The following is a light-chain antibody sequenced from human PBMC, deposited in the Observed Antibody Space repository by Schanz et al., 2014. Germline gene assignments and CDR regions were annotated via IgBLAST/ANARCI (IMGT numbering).Light chain of an antibody. CDR3: SSYAGSNIVI. CDR2: DVT. Sequence: QSALTQPRSVSGSPGQSVTISCTGTSSDVTGYTYVSWYQQHPGKAPKLMIYDVTKRPSGVPDRFSGSKSGNTASLTISGLQAEDEADYYCSSYAGSNIVIFGGGTKLTVL. J-gene: IGLJ2*01. V-gene: IGLV2-11*01. CDR1: SSDVTGYTY.